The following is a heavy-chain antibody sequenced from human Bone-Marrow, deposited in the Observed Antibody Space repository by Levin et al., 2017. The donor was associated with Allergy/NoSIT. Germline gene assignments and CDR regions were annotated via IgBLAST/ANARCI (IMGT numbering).Heavy chain of an antibody. D-gene: IGHD1-1*01. V-gene: IGHV3-48*03. Sequence: QLGESLKISCSTSGFNFSSFEMNWIRQAPGKGLEWISYISTRGTYVFYADSVKGRFTISRDKNTLFLHMTTLRVADTAVYYCSSLFCNSTRNWFDPWGQGTLVTVSS. CDR2: ISTRGTYV. J-gene: IGHJ5*02. CDR1: GFNFSSFE. CDR3: SSLFCNSTRNWFDP.